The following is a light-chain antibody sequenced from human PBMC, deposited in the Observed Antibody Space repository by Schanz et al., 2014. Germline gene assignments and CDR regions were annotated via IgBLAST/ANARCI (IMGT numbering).Light chain of an antibody. CDR1: SSDVGGYNY. Sequence: QSALTQPASVSGSPGQSITISCTGTSSDVGGYNYVSWYQQHPGKAPKLMIYDVNNRPSGVSNRFSGSKSGNTASLTISGLRAADEADYYCSSYTGSNNLVFGGGTKLT. CDR3: SSYTGSNNLV. CDR2: DVN. J-gene: IGLJ2*01. V-gene: IGLV2-14*03.